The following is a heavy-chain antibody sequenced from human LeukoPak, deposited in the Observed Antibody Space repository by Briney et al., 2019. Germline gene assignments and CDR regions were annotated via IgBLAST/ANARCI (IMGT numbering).Heavy chain of an antibody. V-gene: IGHV3-20*04. J-gene: IGHJ3*02. Sequence: PGGSLRLSCEASGFTFDDYGLSWVRQSPGKGLEWVSAITHWNGGSTGYADSVRGRFTISRDNAKNSLYLQMNSLRAEDTALYYCARCSRSSTDCYSAFDIWGQGTMVTVSS. CDR3: ARCSRSSTDCYSAFDI. CDR2: ITHWNGGST. CDR1: GFTFDDYG. D-gene: IGHD2-2*02.